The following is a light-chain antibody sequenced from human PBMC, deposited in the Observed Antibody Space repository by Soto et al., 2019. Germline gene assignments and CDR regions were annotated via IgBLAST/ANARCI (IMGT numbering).Light chain of an antibody. J-gene: IGLJ2*01. CDR2: DVT. Sequence: QSVLTQPRSVSGSPGQSITISCTGTSSDVGEYNWVSWYQRHPGRAPKVIIYDVTKRPSGVPDRFSGSKSGNTASLTISGVQTEDEADYFCCSYAGTYTHHLFGGGTKLTVL. V-gene: IGLV2-11*01. CDR3: CSYAGTYTHHL. CDR1: SSDVGEYNW.